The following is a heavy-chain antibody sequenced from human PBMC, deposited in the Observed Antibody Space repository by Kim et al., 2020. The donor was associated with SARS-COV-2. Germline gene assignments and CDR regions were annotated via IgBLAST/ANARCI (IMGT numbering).Heavy chain of an antibody. Sequence: YADAGKGRFTNSRDNSKNTLYLQMNSLRAEDTAVYYCAKDELAAAGMLDYWGQGTLVTVSS. V-gene: IGHV3-23*03. D-gene: IGHD6-13*01. CDR3: AKDELAAAGMLDY. J-gene: IGHJ4*02.